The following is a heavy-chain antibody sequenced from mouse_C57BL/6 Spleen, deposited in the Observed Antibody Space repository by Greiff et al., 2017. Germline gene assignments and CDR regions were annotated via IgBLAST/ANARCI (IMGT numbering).Heavy chain of an antibody. V-gene: IGHV5-16*01. J-gene: IGHJ2*01. Sequence: DVQLVESEGGLVQPGSSMKLSCTASGFTFSDYYMAWVRQVPEKGLEWVANINYDGSSTYYLDSLKSRFIISRDNAKNILYLQMSSLKSEDTATYYCARDSGGSSYYFDYWGQGTTLTVSS. CDR2: INYDGSST. CDR3: ARDSGGSSYYFDY. CDR1: GFTFSDYY. D-gene: IGHD1-1*01.